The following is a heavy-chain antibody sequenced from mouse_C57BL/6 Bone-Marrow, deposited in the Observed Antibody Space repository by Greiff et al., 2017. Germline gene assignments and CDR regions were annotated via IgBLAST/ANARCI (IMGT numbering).Heavy chain of an antibody. V-gene: IGHV1-55*01. D-gene: IGHD2-5*01. Sequence: QVQLKQPGAELVKPGASVKMSCKASGYTFTSYWITWVKQRPGQGLEWIGDIYPGSGSTNYNEKFKSKATLTVDTSSSTAYMQLSSLTSEDSAVYYCARKGGYSNFWYFDVWGTGTTVTVSS. CDR1: GYTFTSYW. CDR2: IYPGSGST. J-gene: IGHJ1*03. CDR3: ARKGGYSNFWYFDV.